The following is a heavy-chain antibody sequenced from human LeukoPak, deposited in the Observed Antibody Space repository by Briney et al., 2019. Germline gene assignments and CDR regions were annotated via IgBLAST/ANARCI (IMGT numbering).Heavy chain of an antibody. CDR3: ARGSGWFGELLPFDY. Sequence: PGGSLRLSCAASGFTFSSYDMHWVRHATGKGLEWVSAIGTAGDTYYPGSVKGRFTISRENGKNSLYLQMNSLRAGDTAVYYCARGSGWFGELLPFDYWGQGTLVTVSS. D-gene: IGHD3-10*01. V-gene: IGHV3-13*01. CDR1: GFTFSSYD. J-gene: IGHJ4*02. CDR2: IGTAGDT.